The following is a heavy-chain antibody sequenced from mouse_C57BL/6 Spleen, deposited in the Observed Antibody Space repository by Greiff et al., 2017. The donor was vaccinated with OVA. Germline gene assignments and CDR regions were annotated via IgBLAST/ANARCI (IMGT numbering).Heavy chain of an antibody. Sequence: QVQLQQSGPELVKPGASVTISCKASGYAFSSSWMNWVKQRPGKGLEWIGRIYPGDGDTNYNGKFKGKATLTADKSSSTAYMQLSSLTSEDSAVYFCAEGNFDVWGTGTTVTVSS. J-gene: IGHJ1*03. V-gene: IGHV1-82*01. CDR3: AEGNFDV. CDR2: IYPGDGDT. CDR1: GYAFSSSW.